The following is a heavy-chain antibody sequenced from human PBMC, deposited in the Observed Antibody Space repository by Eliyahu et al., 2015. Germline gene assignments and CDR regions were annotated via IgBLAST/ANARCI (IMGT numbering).Heavy chain of an antibody. CDR2: IYWDDDK. V-gene: IGHV2-5*02. CDR1: GFSLAPHGVG. D-gene: IGHD3-22*01. J-gene: IGHJ4*02. CDR3: AHRHPFSNGFDY. Sequence: QITLKESGPTLAKPTQTLTLTCTFSGFSLAPHGVGVGWIRQPPGKSPEWLAAIYWDDDKRYSPSLRTRLTVTKNTSRNQVVLALTNMDPIDTGTYYCAHRHPFSNGFDYWGQGILVVVSS.